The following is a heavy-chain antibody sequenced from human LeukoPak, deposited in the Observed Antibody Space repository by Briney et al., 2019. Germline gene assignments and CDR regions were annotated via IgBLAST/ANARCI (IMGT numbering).Heavy chain of an antibody. V-gene: IGHV3-48*02. CDR2: ISSSSDSI. D-gene: IGHD5-12*01. CDR3: ARAMRSGYDY. J-gene: IGHJ4*02. Sequence: GGSLRLSCAASGFTFSSYGMSWVRQAPGKRLEWVSYISSSSDSIYYADSVKGRFTISRDNAENSLYLQMNSLRDEDTAVYYCARAMRSGYDYWGQGTLVTVSS. CDR1: GFTFSSYG.